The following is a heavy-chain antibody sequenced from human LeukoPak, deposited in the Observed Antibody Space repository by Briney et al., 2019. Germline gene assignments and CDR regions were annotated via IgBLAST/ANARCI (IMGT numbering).Heavy chain of an antibody. D-gene: IGHD2-2*01. J-gene: IGHJ5*01. Sequence: SETLSLTCAVYGGSFSGYYWSWIRQPPGKGLEWIGEINHSGSTNYNPSLKSRVTISVDTSKNQFSLKLSSVTAADTAVYYCARSRYCSSTSCSYNWFDSWGQGTLVTVSS. V-gene: IGHV4-34*01. CDR3: ARSRYCSSTSCSYNWFDS. CDR1: GGSFSGYY. CDR2: INHSGST.